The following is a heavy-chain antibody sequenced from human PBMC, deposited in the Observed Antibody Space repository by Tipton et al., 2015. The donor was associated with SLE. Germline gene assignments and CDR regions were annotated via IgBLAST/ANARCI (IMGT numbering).Heavy chain of an antibody. V-gene: IGHV4-30-4*01. Sequence: TLSLTCTVSGGSISSGDYYWSWIRQPPGKGLEWIGYIYYSGSTYYNPSLKSRVTISVDTSKNQFSLKLSSVTAADTAVYYCARGPRYWYFDLWGRGTLVTVSS. CDR3: ARGPRYWYFDL. CDR1: GGSISSGDYY. CDR2: IYYSGST. J-gene: IGHJ2*01.